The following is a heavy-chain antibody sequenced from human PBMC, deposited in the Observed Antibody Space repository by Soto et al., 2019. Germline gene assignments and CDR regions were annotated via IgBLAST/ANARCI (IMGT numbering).Heavy chain of an antibody. Sequence: ASVKVSCKASGYTFTGYYMHWVRQAPGQGLEWMGWINPNSGGTNYAQKFQGWVTMTRDTSISTAYMELSRLRSDDTAVYSGARDRGGGAPLILDYWGQGTLVTVSS. V-gene: IGHV1-2*04. CDR2: INPNSGGT. D-gene: IGHD3-16*01. J-gene: IGHJ4*02. CDR1: GYTFTGYY. CDR3: ARDRGGGAPLILDY.